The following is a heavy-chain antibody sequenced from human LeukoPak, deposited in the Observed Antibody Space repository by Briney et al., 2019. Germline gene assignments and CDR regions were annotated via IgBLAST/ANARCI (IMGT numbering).Heavy chain of an antibody. V-gene: IGHV3-30-3*01. CDR2: ISYDGSNK. CDR3: ARDHLGGDY. D-gene: IGHD3-16*01. J-gene: IGHJ4*02. Sequence: EWVAVISYDGSNKYSADSVKGRFTISRDNSKNTLYLQMNSLRAEDTAVYYCARDHLGGDYWGQGTLVTVSS.